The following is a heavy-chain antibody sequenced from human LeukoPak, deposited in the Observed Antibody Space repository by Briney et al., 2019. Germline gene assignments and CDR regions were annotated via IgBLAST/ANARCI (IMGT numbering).Heavy chain of an antibody. CDR1: GGSISSYY. D-gene: IGHD3-9*01. CDR2: IYYSGST. J-gene: IGHJ4*02. CDR3: ARDRITIARGFDY. Sequence: SETLSLTCTVSGGSISSYYWSWIRQPPGKGLEWIGYIYYSGSTNYNPSLKSRVTISVDTSKNQFSLQPNSVTPEDTAVYYCARDRITIARGFDYWGQGTLVTVSS. V-gene: IGHV4-59*12.